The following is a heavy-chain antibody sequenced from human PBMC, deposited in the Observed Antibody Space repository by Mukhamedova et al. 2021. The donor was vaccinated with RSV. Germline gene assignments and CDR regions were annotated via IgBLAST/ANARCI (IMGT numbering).Heavy chain of an antibody. J-gene: IGHJ2*01. V-gene: IGHV3-13*01. D-gene: IGHD2-2*01. CDR3: AREPGIAGCWYFDL. Sequence: YPGSVKGRFTIPRENAKNSLYLQMNSLTAGDTAVYYRAREPGIAGCWYFDLWGRGTLVTVSA.